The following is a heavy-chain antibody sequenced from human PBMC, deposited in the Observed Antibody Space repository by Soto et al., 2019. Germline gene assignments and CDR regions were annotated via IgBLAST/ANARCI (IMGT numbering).Heavy chain of an antibody. Sequence: SVKVSCKASGGTSSSYAISWVRQAPGQGLEWMGGIIPIFGTANYAQKFQGRVTITADKSTSTAYMELSSLRSEDTAVYYCATYIFLTMVLMPYGMDVWGPGTTVTLS. CDR2: IIPIFGTA. D-gene: IGHD4-17*01. V-gene: IGHV1-69*06. CDR1: GGTSSSYA. CDR3: ATYIFLTMVLMPYGMDV. J-gene: IGHJ6*02.